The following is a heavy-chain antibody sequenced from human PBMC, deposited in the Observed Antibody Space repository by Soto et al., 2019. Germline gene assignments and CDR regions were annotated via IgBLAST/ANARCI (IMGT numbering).Heavy chain of an antibody. V-gene: IGHV1-18*01. D-gene: IGHD3-10*01. CDR3: ARVVGFGELYTNWFDP. CDR1: GYTFTSYG. CDR2: ISAYNGNT. Sequence: ASVKVSCKASGYTFTSYGISWVRQAPGQGLEWMGWISAYNGNTNYAQKLQGRVTMTTGTSTSTAYMELRSLRSDDTAVYYCARVVGFGELYTNWFDPWGQGTLVTVSS. J-gene: IGHJ5*02.